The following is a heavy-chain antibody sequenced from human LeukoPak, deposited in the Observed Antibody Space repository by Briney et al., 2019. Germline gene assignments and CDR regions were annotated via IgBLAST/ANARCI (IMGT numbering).Heavy chain of an antibody. CDR2: ISTYNGNT. Sequence: ASVKVSCKASGYTFTSYGISWVRQAPGQGLEWMGWISTYNGNTNYAQKVQGRVTMTTDTSTSTAYMELRSLRSDDTAVYYCARHHYGGNPGDYWGQGTLVTVSS. CDR1: GYTFTSYG. D-gene: IGHD4-23*01. V-gene: IGHV1-18*01. CDR3: ARHHYGGNPGDY. J-gene: IGHJ4*02.